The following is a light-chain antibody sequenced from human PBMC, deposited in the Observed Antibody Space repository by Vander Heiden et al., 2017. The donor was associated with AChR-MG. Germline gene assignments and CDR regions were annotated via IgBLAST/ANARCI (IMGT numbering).Light chain of an antibody. CDR2: GAP. Sequence: IVMTQSPATLPVSPGERGTLTGRASQSDSSNLACYQQNPGRVPRLLIIGAPTRATGIPARLSGSGSGTEFTLTISSLQSEDFAVYYCQQYNNWPPITFGQGTRLEIK. CDR1: QSDSSN. V-gene: IGKV3-15*01. J-gene: IGKJ5*01. CDR3: QQYNNWPPIT.